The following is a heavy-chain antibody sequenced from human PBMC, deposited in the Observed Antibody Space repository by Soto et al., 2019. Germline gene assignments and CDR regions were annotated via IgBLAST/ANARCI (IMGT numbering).Heavy chain of an antibody. J-gene: IGHJ4*02. V-gene: IGHV1-18*01. CDR1: GYTFTSYG. CDR3: ARDLAVVLIDN. Sequence: QVQLVQSGAEVKKPGASVKVYCKASGYTFTSYGISWVRQAPGQGLEWMGWISAYNGNTKYEQKLQGRVTMTTDASTSTASQELRSLRSDDTAVYSCARDLAVVLIDNWGQRTLVTVSS. D-gene: IGHD2-15*01. CDR2: ISAYNGNT.